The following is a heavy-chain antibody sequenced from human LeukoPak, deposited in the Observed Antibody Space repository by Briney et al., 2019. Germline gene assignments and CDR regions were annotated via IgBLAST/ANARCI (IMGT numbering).Heavy chain of an antibody. Sequence: PGGSLRLSCAVSGFTFSSYDMNWVRQAPGKGLEWVSSISSSSNYIHYADSVKGRFTISRDNAKNSLYLQMNSLRAEDTAVYFCARGTLGAWGWWGQGTLVTVSA. J-gene: IGHJ4*02. CDR1: GFTFSSYD. CDR3: ARGTLGAWGW. D-gene: IGHD6-19*01. CDR2: ISSSSNYI. V-gene: IGHV3-21*01.